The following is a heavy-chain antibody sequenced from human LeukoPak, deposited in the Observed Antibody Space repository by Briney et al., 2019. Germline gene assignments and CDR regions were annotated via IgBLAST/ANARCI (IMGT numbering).Heavy chain of an antibody. CDR1: GFTFSTYA. V-gene: IGHV3-23*01. Sequence: GGSLRLSCAASGFTFSTYAMSWVRQAPGKGLQWVSAITGSGGSTYYADSVKGRFTISRDNSNDTVYLQVNTLRAEDTALYYCAKTSSHRIRAFFDLWGRGTLVTVSS. D-gene: IGHD2-15*01. CDR2: ITGSGGST. J-gene: IGHJ2*01. CDR3: AKTSSHRIRAFFDL.